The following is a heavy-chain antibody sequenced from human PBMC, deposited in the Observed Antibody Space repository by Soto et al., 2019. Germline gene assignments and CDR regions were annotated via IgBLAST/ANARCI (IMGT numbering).Heavy chain of an antibody. D-gene: IGHD6-19*01. CDR1: SEYLGSYY. J-gene: IGHJ6*02. CDR2: IKHAGKD. V-gene: IGHV4-34*01. CDR3: ARGGSSEWQVALDI. Sequence: PSETLSLTCAVSSEYLGSYYWNWLRQSPGKGLVLIGEIKHAGKDNYSPSLKPRVTMSIDMSRNLVSLKLTCVGAADTAVYYCARGGSSEWQVALDIWGQVTMVTV.